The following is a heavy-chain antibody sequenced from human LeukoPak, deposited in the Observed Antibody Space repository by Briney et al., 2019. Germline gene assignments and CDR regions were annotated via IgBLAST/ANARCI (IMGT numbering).Heavy chain of an antibody. CDR3: ARNFDMKGFDP. J-gene: IGHJ5*02. CDR1: GYTFTGYY. D-gene: IGHD3-9*01. V-gene: IGHV1-2*02. CDR2: INSDSGFT. Sequence: ASVKVSCKASGYTFTGYYMNWVRQAPGQGLEWMGWINSDSGFTKYAQKFQGRVTMTRDTSITTVYMDLTWLTSDDTAVYYCARNFDMKGFDPWGQGTLVTVSS.